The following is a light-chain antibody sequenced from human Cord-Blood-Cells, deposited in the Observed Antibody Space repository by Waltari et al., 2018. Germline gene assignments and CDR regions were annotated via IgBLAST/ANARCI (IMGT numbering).Light chain of an antibody. CDR2: EVS. CDR3: SSYAGSNNLV. V-gene: IGLV2-8*01. Sequence: QSALTQPPSASGSPGQSVTISCTGTSSYVGVYNYASWYQQHPGKAPKRMIYEVSKRPSGVPDRFSGSKSGNTASLTVSGLQAEDEADYYCSSYAGSNNLVFGGGTKLTVL. CDR1: SSYVGVYNY. J-gene: IGLJ2*01.